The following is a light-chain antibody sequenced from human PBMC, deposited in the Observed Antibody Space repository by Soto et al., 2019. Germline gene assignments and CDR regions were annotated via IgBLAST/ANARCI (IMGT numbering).Light chain of an antibody. V-gene: IGKV1-17*01. CDR1: QGIRFD. Sequence: IRVTHSPASLAASVGDRVTITCRASQGIRFDLAWYQQEPGKAPKRLIFAASSLQSGVPSRFSGSGSGTEFTLTISSLQPEDFATYYWLQHNNYPRKFGQGTKWIS. CDR3: LQHNNYPRK. CDR2: AAS. J-gene: IGKJ1*01.